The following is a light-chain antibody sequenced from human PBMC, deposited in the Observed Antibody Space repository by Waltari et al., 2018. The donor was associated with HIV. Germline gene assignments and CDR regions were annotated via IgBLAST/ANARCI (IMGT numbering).Light chain of an antibody. Sequence: QSALTQPASVSGSPGQSITFSCTGTTNDIGAYNYVSWYQLLPGRPPKVIIFQVTDRPSGVSSRFSGDKSGNTASLAISGLQPEDEADYFCSSYTTDNTVVFGGGTRLTVL. V-gene: IGLV2-14*01. CDR2: QVT. CDR3: SSYTTDNTVV. J-gene: IGLJ2*01. CDR1: TNDIGAYNY.